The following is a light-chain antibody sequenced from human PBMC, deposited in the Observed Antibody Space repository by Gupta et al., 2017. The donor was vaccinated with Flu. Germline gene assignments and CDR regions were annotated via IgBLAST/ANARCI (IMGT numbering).Light chain of an antibody. J-gene: IGKJ4*01. Sequence: EIVMTQSPATLPVSPGERSPVTFRASQSVTSNLAWYQQKPGQAPSLLIYGATSRATGIPPKFRWSGFGKKVPSHINSRPSGDFEVYYSQAQDNWPPVTFGRGTKVDIK. CDR3: QAQDNWPPVT. V-gene: IGKV3-15*01. CDR2: GAT. CDR1: QSVTSN.